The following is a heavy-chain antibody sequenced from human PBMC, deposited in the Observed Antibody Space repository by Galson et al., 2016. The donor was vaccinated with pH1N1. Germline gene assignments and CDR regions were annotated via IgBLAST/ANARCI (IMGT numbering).Heavy chain of an antibody. Sequence: SLRLSCAASGFAFNYFAMTWVRQAPGKGLVWVSSINGRGSSTYYAGSVKGRFTISRDNSRSTLYLQLSALTVDDTAVYYCAKEGRWYGGNWFDPWGQGTLVTVSS. CDR2: INGRGSST. CDR3: AKEGRWYGGNWFDP. V-gene: IGHV3-23*01. D-gene: IGHD3-10*01. CDR1: GFAFNYFA. J-gene: IGHJ5*02.